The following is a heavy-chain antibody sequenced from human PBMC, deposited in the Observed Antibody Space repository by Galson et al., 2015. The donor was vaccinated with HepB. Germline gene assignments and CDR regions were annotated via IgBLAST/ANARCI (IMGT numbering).Heavy chain of an antibody. CDR2: INPSDDST. V-gene: IGHV1-46*01. J-gene: IGHJ4*02. D-gene: IGHD6-13*01. CDR3: ARRAERDSSSWPLFDY. CDR1: GYIFSDHY. Sequence: SVKVSCKASGYIFSDHYMNWVRQAPGQGLEWMGIINPSDDSTTYAQRFQDRVTMTSDTSMRTVYMEMSRLRSEDTAVYYCARRAERDSSSWPLFDYWGQGTLVIVSS.